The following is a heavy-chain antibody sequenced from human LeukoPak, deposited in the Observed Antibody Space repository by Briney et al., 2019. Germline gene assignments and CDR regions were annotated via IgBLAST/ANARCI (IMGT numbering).Heavy chain of an antibody. CDR1: GFTFSSYG. V-gene: IGHV3-23*01. CDR2: ISGSGGST. J-gene: IGHJ4*02. Sequence: PGGSLRLSCVVSGFTFSSYGVSWVRQVPGKGLEWVSGISGSGGSTYYADSVKGRFTISRDNSKNTQYLQMNSLRVEDTAVYYCAKGYSYFDYWGQGTLVTVSS. D-gene: IGHD1-1*01. CDR3: AKGYSYFDY.